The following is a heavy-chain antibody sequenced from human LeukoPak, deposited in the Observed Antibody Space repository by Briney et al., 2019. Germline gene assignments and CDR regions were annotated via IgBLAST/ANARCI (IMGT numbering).Heavy chain of an antibody. CDR2: IIPILGIA. Sequence: SVKVSCKASGGTFSSYAISWVRQAPGQGLEWMGRIIPILGIANYAQKFQGRVTITADKSTSTAYMELSSLRSEDTAVYYCARAQLGYCSSTSCYAYYYYGMDVWGQGTTVTVSS. CDR3: ARAQLGYCSSTSCYAYYYYGMDV. CDR1: GGTFSSYA. D-gene: IGHD2-2*01. J-gene: IGHJ6*02. V-gene: IGHV1-69*04.